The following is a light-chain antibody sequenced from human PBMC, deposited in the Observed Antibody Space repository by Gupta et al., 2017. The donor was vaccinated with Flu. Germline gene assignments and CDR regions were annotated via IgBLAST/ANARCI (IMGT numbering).Light chain of an antibody. CDR3: QQRSNCPRT. V-gene: IGKV3-11*01. J-gene: IGKJ4*02. CDR1: HSTISSY. Sequence: ERSTPPSSASHSTISSYLAWYLQKPGQAPRLLIYGASTRAPGIPARFSGSGSGTDFTLTINSLEPEDFAVYYCQQRSNCPRTFGGGTKVEIK. CDR2: GAS.